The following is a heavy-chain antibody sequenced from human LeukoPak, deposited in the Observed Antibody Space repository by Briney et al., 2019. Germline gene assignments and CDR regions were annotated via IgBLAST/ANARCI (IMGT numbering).Heavy chain of an antibody. J-gene: IGHJ4*02. CDR3: ARGGAVASLY. CDR1: GFTFGSYE. D-gene: IGHD6-19*01. V-gene: IGHV3-48*03. CDR2: ISSSGSTV. Sequence: GGSLRLSCAVSGFTFGSYEMNWVRQAPGKGLDWVSYISSSGSTVYYPDSVKGRFTISRDNAKNSLYLQMTSLRGEDTAVYYCARGGAVASLYWGQGTLVTVSS.